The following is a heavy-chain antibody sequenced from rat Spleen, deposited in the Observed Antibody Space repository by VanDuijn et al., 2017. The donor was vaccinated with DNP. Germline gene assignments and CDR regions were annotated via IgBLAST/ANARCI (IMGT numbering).Heavy chain of an antibody. CDR1: GFTFSDYN. V-gene: IGHV5-7*01. J-gene: IGHJ2*01. CDR3: AREESDY. CDR2: ISYDGSST. Sequence: EVQLVESGGGLVQPGRSLKLSCAASGFTFSDYNMAWVRQAPKKGLEWVATISYDGSSTYYRDSVKGRFTISRDNAKSTLYLQMDSLRSEDTATYYCAREESDYWGQGVMVTVSS.